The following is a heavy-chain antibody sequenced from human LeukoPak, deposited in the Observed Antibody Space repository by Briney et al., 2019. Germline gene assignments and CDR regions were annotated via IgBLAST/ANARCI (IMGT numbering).Heavy chain of an antibody. Sequence: PGGSLRLSCAVSGITLSNYGMTWVRQAPGKGLEWVAGISDTGGRTNYADSVKGRFTISRDNPKNTLYLQMNSLRAEDTAAYFCEKRGAVIRVILVGFHKEAYYFDSWGQGALVTVSS. CDR3: EKRGAVIRVILVGFHKEAYYFDS. D-gene: IGHD3-22*01. CDR2: ISDTGGRT. CDR1: GITLSNYG. J-gene: IGHJ4*02. V-gene: IGHV3-23*01.